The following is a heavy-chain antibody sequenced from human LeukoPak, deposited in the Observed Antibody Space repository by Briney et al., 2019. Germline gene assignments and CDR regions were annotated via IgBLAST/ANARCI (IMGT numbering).Heavy chain of an antibody. Sequence: SETLSLTCTVSGGSISSGGYYWSWIRQHPGKGLEWIVYIYYSGSTYYNPSLKSRVTISVDTSKNQFSLKLSSVTAADTAVYYCARAQSYYYGSGSYYLDYWGQGALVTVSS. CDR1: GGSISSGGYY. J-gene: IGHJ4*02. D-gene: IGHD3-10*01. CDR2: IYYSGST. V-gene: IGHV4-31*03. CDR3: ARAQSYYYGSGSYYLDY.